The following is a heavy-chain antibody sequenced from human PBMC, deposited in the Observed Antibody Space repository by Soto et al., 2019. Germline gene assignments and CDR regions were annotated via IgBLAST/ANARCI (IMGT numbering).Heavy chain of an antibody. D-gene: IGHD6-13*01. Sequence: GGSLRLSCAASGFTFSSYGMHWVRQAPGKGLEWVAVIWYDGSNKYYADSVKGRFTISRDNSKNTLYLQMNSLRAEDTAVYYCARDHFVPRYSNSWYGFLYGMDVWGQGTTVTVSS. CDR3: ARDHFVPRYSNSWYGFLYGMDV. J-gene: IGHJ6*02. CDR1: GFTFSSYG. V-gene: IGHV3-33*01. CDR2: IWYDGSNK.